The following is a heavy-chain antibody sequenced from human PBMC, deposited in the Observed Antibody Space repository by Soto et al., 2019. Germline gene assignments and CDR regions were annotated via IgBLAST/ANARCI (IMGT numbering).Heavy chain of an antibody. Sequence: SVKVSCKASGGTFSSYAISWVRQAPGQGLEWMGGIIPIFGTANYAQKFQGRVTITADKSTSTAYMELNSLRSEDTAVYYCARGGIAAAGTFYGMDVWGQGTTVTVSS. V-gene: IGHV1-69*06. D-gene: IGHD6-13*01. CDR2: IIPIFGTA. CDR3: ARGGIAAAGTFYGMDV. CDR1: GGTFSSYA. J-gene: IGHJ6*02.